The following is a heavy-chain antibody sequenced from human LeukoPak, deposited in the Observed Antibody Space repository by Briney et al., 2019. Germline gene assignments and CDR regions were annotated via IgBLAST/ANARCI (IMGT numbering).Heavy chain of an antibody. CDR1: GGSISSYY. CDR2: IYYSGST. CDR3: AGWGFANCYYYYGMDV. Sequence: SETLSLTCTVSGGSISSYYWSWIRQPPGKGLEWIGYIYYSGSTNYNPSLKSRVTISVDTSKNQFSLKLSSVTAADTAVYYCAGWGFANCYYYYGMDVWGQGTTVTVSS. J-gene: IGHJ6*02. D-gene: IGHD6-19*01. V-gene: IGHV4-59*01.